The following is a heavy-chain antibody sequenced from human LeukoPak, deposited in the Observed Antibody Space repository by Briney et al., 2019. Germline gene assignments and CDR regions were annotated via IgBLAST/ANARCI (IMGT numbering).Heavy chain of an antibody. J-gene: IGHJ4*02. CDR3: ARDKDDYGDSFDY. CDR2: INAYNGNT. D-gene: IGHD4-17*01. CDR1: GYIFISYG. V-gene: IGHV1-18*01. Sequence: ASVKVSCKASGYIFISYGVTWVRQAPGQGLEWMGWINAYNGNTNYAQKLQGRVTMTTDTSTSTAYMELRSLRSDDTAVYYCARDKDDYGDSFDYWGQGTLVTVSS.